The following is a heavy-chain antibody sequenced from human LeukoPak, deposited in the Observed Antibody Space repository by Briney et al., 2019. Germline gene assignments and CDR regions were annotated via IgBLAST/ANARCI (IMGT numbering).Heavy chain of an antibody. CDR2: MNPNNGNT. CDR3: AREVGYYGSGSYNWFDP. D-gene: IGHD3-10*01. Sequence: ASVKVSCKASGYTFTSYDINWVRQATGQGLEWMGWMNPNNGNTGYAQKFQGRVTMTRNTSISTAYMELSSLRSEDTAVYYCAREVGYYGSGSYNWFDPWGQGTLVTVSS. V-gene: IGHV1-8*01. CDR1: GYTFTSYD. J-gene: IGHJ5*02.